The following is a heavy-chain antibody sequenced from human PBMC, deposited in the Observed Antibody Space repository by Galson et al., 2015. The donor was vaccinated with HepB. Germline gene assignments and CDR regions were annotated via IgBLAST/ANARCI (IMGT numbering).Heavy chain of an antibody. CDR1: GGSFSGYY. J-gene: IGHJ5*02. CDR2: INHSGST. CDR3: AGPLHYYDSSGPYP. D-gene: IGHD3-22*01. Sequence: TLSLTCAAYGGSFSGYYWSWIRQPPGKGLEWIGEINHSGSTNYNPSLKSRVTISVDTSKNQFSLKLSSVTAADTAVYYCAGPLHYYDSSGPYPWGQGTLVTVSS. V-gene: IGHV4-34*01.